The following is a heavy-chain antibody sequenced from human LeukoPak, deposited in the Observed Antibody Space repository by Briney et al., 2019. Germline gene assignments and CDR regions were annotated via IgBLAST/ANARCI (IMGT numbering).Heavy chain of an antibody. CDR3: ATSEWLVPAKLDY. D-gene: IGHD6-19*01. Sequence: GGSLRLSCAASGFTFSSYAMSWVRQAPGKGLEWVSAISGSGGSTYYADSVKGRFTISRDNPKNTLYLQMNSLRAEDTAVYYCATSEWLVPAKLDYWGQGTLVTVSS. V-gene: IGHV3-23*01. CDR2: ISGSGGST. CDR1: GFTFSSYA. J-gene: IGHJ4*02.